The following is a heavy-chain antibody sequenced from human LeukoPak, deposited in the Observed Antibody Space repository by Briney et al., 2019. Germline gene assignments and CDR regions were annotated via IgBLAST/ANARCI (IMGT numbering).Heavy chain of an antibody. CDR2: INHSGST. D-gene: IGHD6-13*01. CDR1: GGSFSGYY. CDR3: ASTPLLIAAVPYFQH. Sequence: PSETLSLTCAVYGGSFSGYYWSWIRQPPGKGLEWIGEINHSGSTNYNPSLKSRVTISVDTSKNQFSLKLSSVTAADTAVYYCASTPLLIAAVPYFQHWGQGTLVTVSS. J-gene: IGHJ1*01. V-gene: IGHV4-34*01.